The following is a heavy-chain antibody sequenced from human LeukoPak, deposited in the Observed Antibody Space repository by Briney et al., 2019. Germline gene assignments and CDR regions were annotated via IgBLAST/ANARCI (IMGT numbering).Heavy chain of an antibody. D-gene: IGHD7-27*01. CDR2: MNANSGVT. V-gene: IGHV1-2*06. Sequence: GASVKVSCKASGYTFTDSFIHWVRQAPGQGPEWMGRMNANSGVTMYAQTLQDRVTMTRDTSIGTAYMELSRLTSDDTALYYCARDLSSTSNWEFDYWGQGTLVTVSS. CDR1: GYTFTDSF. J-gene: IGHJ4*02. CDR3: ARDLSSTSNWEFDY.